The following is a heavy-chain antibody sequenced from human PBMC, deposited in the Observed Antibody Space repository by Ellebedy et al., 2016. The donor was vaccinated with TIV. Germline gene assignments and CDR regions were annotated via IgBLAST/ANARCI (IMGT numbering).Heavy chain of an antibody. CDR2: ISGNGGTR. CDR3: AKDRGYPTGTFDN. Sequence: GESLKISCGASGFTFSSNSMTWVRQAPEKGLEWVSSISGNGGTRYYADSVKGRFTISRDNSKNTLYLQMNSLRAEDTARYYCAKDRGYPTGTFDNWGQGTLVTVSS. V-gene: IGHV3-23*01. J-gene: IGHJ4*02. D-gene: IGHD3-10*01. CDR1: GFTFSSNS.